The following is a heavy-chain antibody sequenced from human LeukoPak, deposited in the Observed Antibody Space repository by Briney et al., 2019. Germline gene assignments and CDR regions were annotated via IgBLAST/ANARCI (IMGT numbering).Heavy chain of an antibody. J-gene: IGHJ4*02. Sequence: GGSLRLSCAASGFTFSSYGMHWVRQAPGKGLEWVAFIRYGGSNKYYADSVKGRFTISRDNSKNTLYLQMNSLRAEDTAVYYCAKTLLRFLEYQFDYWGQGTLVTVSS. V-gene: IGHV3-30*02. D-gene: IGHD3-3*01. CDR1: GFTFSSYG. CDR2: IRYGGSNK. CDR3: AKTLLRFLEYQFDY.